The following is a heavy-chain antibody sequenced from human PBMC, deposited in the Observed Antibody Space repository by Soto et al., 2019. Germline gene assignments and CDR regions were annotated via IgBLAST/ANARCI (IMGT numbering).Heavy chain of an antibody. CDR2: ISGSGAGT. V-gene: IGHV3-23*01. Sequence: EVQLLESGGGLVQPGGSLRLSCVASGFTFSTVAMAWVRQAPGKGLEWVSGISGSGAGTYYAYSVKGRFSISRDNSKNTMYLQMNSLRAEDTALYSCSRETAPSDVWGRGTTVTVSS. CDR1: GFTFSTVA. D-gene: IGHD5-18*01. CDR3: SRETAPSDV. J-gene: IGHJ6*02.